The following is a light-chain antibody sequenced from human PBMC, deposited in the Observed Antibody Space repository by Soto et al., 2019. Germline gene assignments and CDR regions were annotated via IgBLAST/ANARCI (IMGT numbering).Light chain of an antibody. J-gene: IGKJ1*01. CDR2: GAS. V-gene: IGKV3-20*01. CDR1: QSVSSSY. CDR3: QQYGSSRWT. Sequence: EIVLTQSPGTLSLSPGERATLSCRASQSVSSSYLAWYQQKPGQGPRLLIYGASSRATGIPDRFSGSGSGTDFTLTISRLEPEDFVVYYCQQYGSSRWTFGQGTKVEIK.